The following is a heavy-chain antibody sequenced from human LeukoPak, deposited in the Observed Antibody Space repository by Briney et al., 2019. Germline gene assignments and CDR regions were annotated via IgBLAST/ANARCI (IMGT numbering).Heavy chain of an antibody. V-gene: IGHV1-8*01. CDR1: GYTFTSYD. J-gene: IGHJ4*02. CDR2: MNPNSGNT. CDR3: ATPKGRYGSGTSVLDY. D-gene: IGHD3-10*01. Sequence: ASVKVSCKASGYTFTSYDINWVRQATGQGLKRMGWMNPNSGNTGYAQKFQGRVTMTRNTSISTAYMELSSLRSEDTAVYYCATPKGRYGSGTSVLDYWGQGTLVTVSS.